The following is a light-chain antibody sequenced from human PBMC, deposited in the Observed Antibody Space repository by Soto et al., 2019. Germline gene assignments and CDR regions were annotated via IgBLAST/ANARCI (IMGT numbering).Light chain of an antibody. CDR2: GAS. Sequence: EIVLTQSPGTLSLSPGERATLSCRASQSVTSNYLAWYQQTPGQAPRLLIFGASIRATGIPDRFSGRGSGTDFTLTISSLEPEDFAVYYCQQRTNWPLTFGQGTRLEIK. J-gene: IGKJ5*01. CDR3: QQRTNWPLT. V-gene: IGKV3D-20*02. CDR1: QSVTSNY.